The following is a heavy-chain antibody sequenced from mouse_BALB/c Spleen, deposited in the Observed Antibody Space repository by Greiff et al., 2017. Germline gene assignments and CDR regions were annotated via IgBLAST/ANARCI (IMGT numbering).Heavy chain of an antibody. Sequence: EVKLQESGGGLVKPGGSLKLSCAASGFTFSDYYMYWVRQTPEKRLEWVATISDGGSYTYYPDSVKGRFTISRDNAKNNLYLQMSSLKSEDTAMYYCARSRYDAAWFAYWGQGTLVTVSA. CDR2: ISDGGSYT. CDR3: ARSRYDAAWFAY. CDR1: GFTFSDYY. V-gene: IGHV5-4*02. J-gene: IGHJ3*01. D-gene: IGHD2-14*01.